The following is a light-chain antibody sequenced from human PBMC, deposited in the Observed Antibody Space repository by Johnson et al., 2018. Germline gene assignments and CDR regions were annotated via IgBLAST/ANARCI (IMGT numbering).Light chain of an antibody. CDR1: SSNIGNNY. Sequence: QSVLTQPPSVSAAPGQKVTISCSGSSSNIGNNYVSWYQQLPGTAPILLIYENNKRPSWIPDRFSGAKSGTSATLGITGLQTGDEADYYCGTWDSSLSAGNVFGTETKVTVL. CDR2: ENN. J-gene: IGLJ1*01. V-gene: IGLV1-51*02. CDR3: GTWDSSLSAGNV.